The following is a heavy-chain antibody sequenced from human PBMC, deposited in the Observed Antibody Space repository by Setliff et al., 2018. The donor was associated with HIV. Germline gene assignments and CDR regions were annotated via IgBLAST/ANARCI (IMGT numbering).Heavy chain of an antibody. CDR1: GDSISGYF. V-gene: IGHV4-59*01. CDR2: IYYSGST. Sequence: SETLSLTCTVSGDSISGYFWSWIRQPPGKGLEWIGFIYYSGSTVYNPSLKSRVTISVDTSKNQFSLELTSLTAADTAVYYCARGRDYFGPWGQGALVTVSS. J-gene: IGHJ4*02. CDR3: ARGRDYFGP.